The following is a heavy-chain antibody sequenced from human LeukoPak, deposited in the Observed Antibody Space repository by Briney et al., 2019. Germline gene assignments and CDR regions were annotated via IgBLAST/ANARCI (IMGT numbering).Heavy chain of an antibody. Sequence: PSQTLSLTCAISGDSVSSNSAAWNWIRQSPSRGLEWLGRTYYRSKWYNDYGVSVKSRITINPDTSKNQFSLQLNSVTPEDTAVYYCARAITMVRGVDWFDPWGQGTLVTVSS. V-gene: IGHV6-1*01. CDR3: ARAITMVRGVDWFDP. D-gene: IGHD3-10*01. J-gene: IGHJ5*02. CDR1: GDSVSSNSAA. CDR2: TYYRSKWYN.